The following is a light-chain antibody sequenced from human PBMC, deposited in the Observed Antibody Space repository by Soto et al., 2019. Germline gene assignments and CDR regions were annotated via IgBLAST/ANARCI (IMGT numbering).Light chain of an antibody. Sequence: LRHSPATLSLSPVERATLSFMSSQSVSIYVSLYQQKAGQAARLVSYGGSEMAACIPARFSGSGSGTDFTLTISSLEPEDFAVYYCRQRYSWSPLTFGEGTKVDIK. J-gene: IGKJ4*01. CDR2: GGS. V-gene: IGKV3-11*01. CDR1: QSVSIY. CDR3: RQRYSWSPLT.